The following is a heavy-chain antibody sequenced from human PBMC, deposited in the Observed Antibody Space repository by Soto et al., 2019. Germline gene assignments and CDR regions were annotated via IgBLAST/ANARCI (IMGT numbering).Heavy chain of an antibody. CDR1: GYTFGSHD. J-gene: IGHJ3*02. V-gene: IGHV1-8*01. CDR3: ARVGPRAFDI. CDR2: MNPNSGNT. Sequence: QVQLVQSGAEVRRPGASVKVSCKASGYTFGSHDINWVRQAPGQGLEWMGWMNPNSGNTGYAQKLQGRVTMTRTASISTAYMELSGLKSEDTAVYYCARVGPRAFDIWGQETMVTVSS.